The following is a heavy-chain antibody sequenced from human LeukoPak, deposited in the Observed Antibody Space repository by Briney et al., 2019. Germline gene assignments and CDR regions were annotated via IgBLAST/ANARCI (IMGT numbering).Heavy chain of an antibody. D-gene: IGHD1-26*01. CDR2: IKSKTDGGTT. CDR3: TVDISGSVWY. CDR1: RFTFSNAW. J-gene: IGHJ4*02. Sequence: GGSLILSCAASRFTFSNAWMSWVRQAPGKGLEWVGRIKSKTDGGTTDYAAPVKGRFTISRDDSKNTLFLQMNSLKTEDTAVYYCTVDISGSVWYWGQGTLVTVSS. V-gene: IGHV3-15*01.